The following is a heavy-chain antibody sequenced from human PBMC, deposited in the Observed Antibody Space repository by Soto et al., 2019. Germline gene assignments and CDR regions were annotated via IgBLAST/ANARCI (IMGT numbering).Heavy chain of an antibody. V-gene: IGHV3-21*01. J-gene: IGHJ6*03. CDR2: ISSSSSYI. D-gene: IGHD6-19*01. CDR1: GFTFSSYS. CDR3: ARGPWGVAVAGTIFSYYYMDV. Sequence: GGSLRLSCAASGFTFSSYSMNWIRQAPGKGLEWVSSISSSSSYIYYADSVKGRFTISRDNAKNSLYLQMNSLRAEDTAVYYCARGPWGVAVAGTIFSYYYMDVWGKGTTVTVSS.